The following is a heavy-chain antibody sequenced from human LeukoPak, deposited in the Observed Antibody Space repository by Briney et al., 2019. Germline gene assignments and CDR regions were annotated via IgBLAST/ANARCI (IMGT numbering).Heavy chain of an antibody. J-gene: IGHJ4*02. CDR1: DYSISSGYY. Sequence: SETLSLTCAVSDYSISSGYYWGWIRQPPGKELEWIGSIYHSGSTYYNPSLKSRVTISVDTSKNQFSLKLSSVTAADTAVYYCARHYYYDSSGYPLDYWGQGTLVTVSS. V-gene: IGHV4-38-2*01. CDR2: IYHSGST. D-gene: IGHD3-22*01. CDR3: ARHYYYDSSGYPLDY.